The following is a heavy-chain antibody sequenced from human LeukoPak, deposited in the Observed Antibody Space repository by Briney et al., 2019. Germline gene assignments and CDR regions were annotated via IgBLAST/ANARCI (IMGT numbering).Heavy chain of an antibody. CDR2: ISSDGYTT. D-gene: IGHD6-6*01. CDR3: ARWVSTSYDAFDI. J-gene: IGHJ3*02. Sequence: GGSLRLSCAASGFTFNYYAMHWGRQAPGKGLEYVSAISSDGYTTYYANSVKGRFTISRDNSKNMLYLQMGSLRPEDMAVYYCARWVSTSYDAFDIWGQGTMVTVSS. CDR1: GFTFNYYA. V-gene: IGHV3-64*01.